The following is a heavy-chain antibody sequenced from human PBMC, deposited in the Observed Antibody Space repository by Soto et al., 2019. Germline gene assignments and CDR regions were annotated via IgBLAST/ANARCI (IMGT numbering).Heavy chain of an antibody. J-gene: IGHJ3*02. CDR2: ISSDDSYR. CDR1: GFSFSSFV. V-gene: IGHV3-30*18. CDR3: VKEGCADSSDITTNCGAFAI. D-gene: IGHD6-19*01. Sequence: QVQVVEFGGGVVQPGTSLRLSCAASGFSFSSFVMHWVRQTPGKGLEWVALISSDDSYRHFADSVKGRFSISRDNSKNTLYLQMNSLRTEDTALYYCVKEGCADSSDITTNCGAFAIWGQGTMVTVSS.